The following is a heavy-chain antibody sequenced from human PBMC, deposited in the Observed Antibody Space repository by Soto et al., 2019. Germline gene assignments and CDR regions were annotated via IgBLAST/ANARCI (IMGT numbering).Heavy chain of an antibody. CDR3: ARFSDPCSGGSCYSRVVYYGMDV. CDR2: INPNSGGT. D-gene: IGHD2-15*01. CDR1: GYTFTGYY. J-gene: IGHJ6*02. Sequence: ASVKVSCKASGYTFTGYYMHWVRQAPGQGLEWMGWINPNSGGTNYAQKFQGRVTMTRDTSISTAYMELSRLRSDDTAVYYCARFSDPCSGGSCYSRVVYYGMDVWGQGTTVTVSS. V-gene: IGHV1-2*02.